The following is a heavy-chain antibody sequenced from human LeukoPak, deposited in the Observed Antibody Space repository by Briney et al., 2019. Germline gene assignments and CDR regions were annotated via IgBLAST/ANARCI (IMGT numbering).Heavy chain of an antibody. CDR1: GGSISSSSYY. J-gene: IGHJ4*02. CDR2: IYYSGST. D-gene: IGHD3-10*01. Sequence: KPSETLSLTCTASGGSISSSSYYWGWIRQPPGKGLEWIGSIYYSGSTYYNPSLKSRDTISVDTSKNQFSLKLSSVTAADTAVYYCARQPPYGSGNERWGQGTLVTVSS. V-gene: IGHV4-39*01. CDR3: ARQPPYGSGNER.